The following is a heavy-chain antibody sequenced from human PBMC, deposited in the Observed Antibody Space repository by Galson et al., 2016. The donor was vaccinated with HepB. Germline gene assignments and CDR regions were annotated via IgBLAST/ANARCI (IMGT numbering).Heavy chain of an antibody. Sequence: SLRLSCAGVGTMISGYSMIWVRQAPGKGLEWLSYISSDSNTIYNADSVRGRFTSSRDSRKDSLFLQMNSLSSDDTAVYLCARVVRGLGVYYFDSWVQGSRVTVSS. CDR3: ARVVRGLGVYYFDS. CDR1: GTMISGYS. J-gene: IGHJ4*02. CDR2: ISSDSNTI. D-gene: IGHD3-3*01. V-gene: IGHV3-48*04.